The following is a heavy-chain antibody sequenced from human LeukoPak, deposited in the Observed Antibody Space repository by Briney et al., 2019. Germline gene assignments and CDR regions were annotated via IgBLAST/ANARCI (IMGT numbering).Heavy chain of an antibody. D-gene: IGHD3-22*01. J-gene: IGHJ4*02. CDR1: GFTSSSFA. V-gene: IGHV3-30*04. CDR3: ARTYYDSSGYYSQFDY. CDR2: ISFDGSKK. Sequence: PGGSLRLSCAASGFTSSSFAMHWVRQAPGKGLEWVAVISFDGSKKQYVDSVKGRFSFSRDHSKNTLYLQMNSLRAADTAVYYCARTYYDSSGYYSQFDYWGQGTLVTVSS.